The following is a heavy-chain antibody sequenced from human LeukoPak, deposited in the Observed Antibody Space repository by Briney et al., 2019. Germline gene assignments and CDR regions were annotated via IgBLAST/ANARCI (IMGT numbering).Heavy chain of an antibody. J-gene: IGHJ4*02. V-gene: IGHV5-51*01. CDR1: GYSFTNYW. D-gene: IGHD3-9*01. CDR2: IYPGDSDT. CDR3: ARLPGGDILTGYYSHRGYFDY. Sequence: GESLKISCKGSGYSFTNYWIGWVRQMPGKGLECMGLIYPGDSDTRYTPSFQGQVTISADKSITTAYLQWSSLKASDTAIYYCARLPGGDILTGYYSHRGYFDYWGQGTLVTVSS.